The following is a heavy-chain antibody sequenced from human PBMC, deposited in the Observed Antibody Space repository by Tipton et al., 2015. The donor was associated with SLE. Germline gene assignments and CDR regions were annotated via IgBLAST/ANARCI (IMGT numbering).Heavy chain of an antibody. CDR1: GGSIMTTTNY. V-gene: IGHV4-39*07. CDR3: ARHTESGSYSALDY. Sequence: TLSLTCTVSGGSIMTTTNYWAWIRQPPGKTLEWTGSHYYRGNTHYNPSLQSRVTISVDTSKNQLYFNLNSVTAADTAVYYCARHTESGSYSALDYWGQGSLVTVSS. CDR2: HYYRGNT. D-gene: IGHD1-26*01. J-gene: IGHJ4*02.